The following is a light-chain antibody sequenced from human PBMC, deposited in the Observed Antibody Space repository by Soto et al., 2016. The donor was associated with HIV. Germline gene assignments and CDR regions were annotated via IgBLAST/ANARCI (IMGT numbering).Light chain of an antibody. CDR3: QQSSRTPRT. Sequence: DIQMTQSPSSLSASVGDRVTITCRASQSIGRFLNWYQQISGKAPNLLIYDASTLQSGVPSRFSGSGSGTDFTLIISSLQHDDLATYYCQQSSRTPRTFGQGTKVEIK. V-gene: IGKV1-39*01. CDR2: DAS. CDR1: QSIGRF. J-gene: IGKJ1*01.